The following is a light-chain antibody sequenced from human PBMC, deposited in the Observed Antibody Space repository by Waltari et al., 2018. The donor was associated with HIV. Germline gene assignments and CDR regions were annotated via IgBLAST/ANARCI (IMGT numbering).Light chain of an antibody. J-gene: IGKJ2*01. Sequence: DIQMTQSPPSLSAFVGDRVAITCRANQSISTYLNWYQQKPGKAPKPLIYAASTLRSGVPPRFSGSGSGTDFTLTISSLQPEDFASYYCQQSYTTPPHTFGQGTKLGIK. CDR2: AAS. CDR1: QSISTY. CDR3: QQSYTTPPHT. V-gene: IGKV1-39*01.